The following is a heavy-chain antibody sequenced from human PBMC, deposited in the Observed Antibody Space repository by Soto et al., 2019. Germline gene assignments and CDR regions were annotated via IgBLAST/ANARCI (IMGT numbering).Heavy chain of an antibody. V-gene: IGHV1-69*13. J-gene: IGHJ6*02. CDR1: GGTFSSYA. D-gene: IGHD2-2*01. CDR3: ARSSLYCSSTSCLSYYYYYYGMDV. CDR2: IIPIFGTA. Sequence: SVKVSCKASGGTFSSYAISWVRQAPGQGLEWMGGIIPIFGTANYAQKFQGRVTITADESTSTAYMELSSLRSEDTAVYYCARSSLYCSSTSCLSYYYYYYGMDVWGQGTTVTVSS.